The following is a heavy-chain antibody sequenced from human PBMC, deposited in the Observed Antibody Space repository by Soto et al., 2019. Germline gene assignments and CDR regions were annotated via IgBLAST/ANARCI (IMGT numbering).Heavy chain of an antibody. CDR3: TRWNGFGDS. V-gene: IGHV3-23*01. Sequence: EVQLLESGGRSVQPGGSPKLSCGVSGFRIPDYGVTWVRQPPGKGLEWVSGFTGGHGKTFYADSVRGRFTLSREDSTHTVYLQMDSLRVEDTAVYYCTRWNGFGDSWGQGTLVTVAS. D-gene: IGHD1-1*01. J-gene: IGHJ4*02. CDR1: GFRIPDYG. CDR2: FTGGHGKT.